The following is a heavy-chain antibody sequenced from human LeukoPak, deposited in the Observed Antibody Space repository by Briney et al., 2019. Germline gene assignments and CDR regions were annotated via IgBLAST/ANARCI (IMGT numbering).Heavy chain of an antibody. J-gene: IGHJ3*02. D-gene: IGHD1-7*01. CDR3: ARALRYNWNYGASAFDI. CDR1: GYTFTGYY. Sequence: GASVKVSCKASGYTFTGYYMHWVRQAPGQGLEWMGWINPNSGGTNYAQKFQGSVTMTRDTSISTAYMELSRLRSDDTAVYYCARALRYNWNYGASAFDIWGQGTMVTVSS. CDR2: INPNSGGT. V-gene: IGHV1-2*02.